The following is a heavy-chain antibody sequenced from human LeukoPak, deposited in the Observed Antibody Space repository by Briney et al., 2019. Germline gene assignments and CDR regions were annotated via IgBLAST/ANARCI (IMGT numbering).Heavy chain of an antibody. Sequence: GASVKVSCKASGYTFTGYYMHWVRQAPGQGLEWMGWINPNSGGTNYAQKFQGRVTMTRDTSISTAYMELSRLRSDDTAVYYCARVYYDRSGYFPNYFDYWGQGTLVTVSS. J-gene: IGHJ4*02. CDR1: GYTFTGYY. CDR3: ARVYYDRSGYFPNYFDY. V-gene: IGHV1-2*02. D-gene: IGHD3-22*01. CDR2: INPNSGGT.